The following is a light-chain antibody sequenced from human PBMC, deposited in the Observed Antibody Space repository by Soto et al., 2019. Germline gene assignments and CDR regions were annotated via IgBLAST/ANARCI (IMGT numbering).Light chain of an antibody. V-gene: IGLV1-40*01. CDR2: GNS. Sequence: QSVLTQPPSVSGAPGQRVTISCTGSSSNIGAGYYVHWYQQLPGTAPKLLIYGNSNRPSGVPYRFSGSKSGTSASLAITGVQADDEADYYCQSYDSSLSGVVFGGGTKLTVL. CDR3: QSYDSSLSGVV. CDR1: SSNIGAGYY. J-gene: IGLJ2*01.